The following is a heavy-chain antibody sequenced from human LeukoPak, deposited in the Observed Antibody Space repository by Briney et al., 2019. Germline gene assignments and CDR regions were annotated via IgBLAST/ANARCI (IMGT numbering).Heavy chain of an antibody. Sequence: GGSLRLSCAASGFIFNNAWMSWVRQAPGEGLEWVGRIKSKTDGETTDYAAPVEGRFTISRDDSENTLYLQMNSLKIEDTAFYYCATVREGSTWDLLIWGQGTLVTVSS. CDR2: IKSKTDGETT. CDR1: GFIFNNAW. J-gene: IGHJ4*02. V-gene: IGHV3-15*01. D-gene: IGHD6-13*01. CDR3: ATVREGSTWDLLI.